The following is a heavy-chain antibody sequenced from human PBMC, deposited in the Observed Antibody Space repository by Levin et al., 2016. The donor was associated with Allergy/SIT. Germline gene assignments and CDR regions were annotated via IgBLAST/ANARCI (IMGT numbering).Heavy chain of an antibody. CDR2: ISGSGGST. V-gene: IGHV3-23*01. D-gene: IGHD5-18*01. CDR1: GFTFSSYA. J-gene: IGHJ5*02. Sequence: GESLKISCTASGFTFSSYAMSWVRQAPGKGLEWVSAISGSGGSTYYADSVKGRFTISRDNSKNTLYLQMNSLRAEDTAVYYCAKVGRFRWIQLWCWFDPWGQGTLVTVSS. CDR3: AKVGRFRWIQLWCWFDP.